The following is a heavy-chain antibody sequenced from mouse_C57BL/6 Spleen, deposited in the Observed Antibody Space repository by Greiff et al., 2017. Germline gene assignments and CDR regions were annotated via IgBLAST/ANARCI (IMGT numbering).Heavy chain of an antibody. Sequence: VQLQQSGPELVKPGASVKISCKASGYSFTGYYMNWVKQSPEKSLEWIGEINPSTGGTTYNQKFKAKATLTVDKSSSTASMQLKSLTSEDSAVYYCARPNYGLYAMDYWGQGTSVTVSS. D-gene: IGHD1-1*02. CDR1: GYSFTGYY. CDR3: ARPNYGLYAMDY. CDR2: INPSTGGT. V-gene: IGHV1-42*01. J-gene: IGHJ4*01.